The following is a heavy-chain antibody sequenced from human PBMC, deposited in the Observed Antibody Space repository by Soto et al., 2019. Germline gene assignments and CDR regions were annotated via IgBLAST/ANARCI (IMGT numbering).Heavy chain of an antibody. CDR3: ARDRSYDTNGYPPAFDY. J-gene: IGHJ4*02. Sequence: PGGSLRLSCAASGFTFSSYGMHWVRQAPGKGLEWVAVISYDGSNKYYADSVKGRFTISRDNSKNTLYLQMNSLRAEDTAVYYCARDRSYDTNGYPPAFDYWGQGTLVTVSS. V-gene: IGHV3-30*03. D-gene: IGHD3-22*01. CDR1: GFTFSSYG. CDR2: ISYDGSNK.